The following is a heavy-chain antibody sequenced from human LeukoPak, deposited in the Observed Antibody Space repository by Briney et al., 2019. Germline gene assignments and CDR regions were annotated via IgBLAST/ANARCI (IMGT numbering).Heavy chain of an antibody. J-gene: IGHJ5*02. D-gene: IGHD2-2*01. CDR3: ARLRSTTSWFDP. V-gene: IGHV4-4*02. Sequence: PTETLSLACTVSGGPIISSNWWSWVRQPPGKGLVWIGEIYHSGSNNYNPSLKSRVTISVDKSKNQFSLKLSSVTAADTAVYYCARLRSTTSWFDPWGQGTLVTVSS. CDR1: GGPIISSNW. CDR2: IYHSGSN.